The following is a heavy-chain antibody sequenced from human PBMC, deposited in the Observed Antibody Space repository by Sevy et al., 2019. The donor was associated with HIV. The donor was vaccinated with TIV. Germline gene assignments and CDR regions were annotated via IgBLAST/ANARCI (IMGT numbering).Heavy chain of an antibody. CDR3: AGGRFDISGSFDAFDM. CDR2: IFGSGGTT. V-gene: IGHV3-23*01. Sequence: GESLKISCAASGITFNNYAMNWVRQAPGKGLDWVSTIFGSGGTTYYADSVKGRFTISRDNSKNTLYLQMNSLRTEDTALYYCAGGRFDISGSFDAFDMWGQGTMVTVSS. CDR1: GITFNNYA. J-gene: IGHJ3*02. D-gene: IGHD3-22*01.